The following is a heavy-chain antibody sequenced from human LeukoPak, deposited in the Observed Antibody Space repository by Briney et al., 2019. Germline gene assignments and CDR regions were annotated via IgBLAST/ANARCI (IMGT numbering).Heavy chain of an antibody. CDR3: AKDPMDV. CDR2: ISWNSGSI. Sequence: GRSLRLSFAASGFTFDDYAMHWVRQAPGKGLEWVSGISWNSGSIGYADSVKGRFTISRDNAKNSLYLQMNSLRTEDTALYYCAKDPMDVWGKGTTVTVSS. V-gene: IGHV3-9*01. J-gene: IGHJ6*04. CDR1: GFTFDDYA.